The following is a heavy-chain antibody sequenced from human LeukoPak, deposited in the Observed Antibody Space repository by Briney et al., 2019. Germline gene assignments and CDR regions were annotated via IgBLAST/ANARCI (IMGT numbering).Heavy chain of an antibody. V-gene: IGHV4-39*01. CDR3: ARCRRAVRDNWFDP. CDR2: IYYSGST. D-gene: IGHD3-10*02. J-gene: IGHJ5*02. Sequence: SETLSLTCTVSGGSISSSSYYWGWIRQPPGKGLEWIGSIYYSGSTYYNPSLKSRVTISVDTSKNQFSLKLSSVTAADTAVYYCARCRRAVRDNWFDPWGQGTLVTVSS. CDR1: GGSISSSSYY.